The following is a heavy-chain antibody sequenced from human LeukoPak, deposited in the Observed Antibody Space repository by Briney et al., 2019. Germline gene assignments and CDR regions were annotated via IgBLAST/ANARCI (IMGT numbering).Heavy chain of an antibody. D-gene: IGHD6-6*01. CDR3: ARGEIAARPTPDY. Sequence: ASVKVSCKASGGTFSSYAISWVRQAPGQGLEWMGGIIPIFGTANYAQKFQGRVTITADESTSTAYMELRSLRSDDTAVYYCARGEIAARPTPDYWGQGTLVTVSS. CDR1: GGTFSSYA. J-gene: IGHJ4*02. V-gene: IGHV1-69*13. CDR2: IIPIFGTA.